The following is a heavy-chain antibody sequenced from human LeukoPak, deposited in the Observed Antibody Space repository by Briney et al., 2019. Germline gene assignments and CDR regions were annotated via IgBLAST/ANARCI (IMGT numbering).Heavy chain of an antibody. Sequence: GGSLRLSCAASGFTFNTYWMNWVRQAPGKGPEWVANINQDGSEKYYVDSVKGRFTISRDNAKKSVLLQAISLRAEDTAVYYCARADDKDSGSYSGFDYWGQGTLVTVSS. CDR2: INQDGSEK. V-gene: IGHV3-7*01. J-gene: IGHJ4*02. CDR1: GFTFNTYW. CDR3: ARADDKDSGSYSGFDY. D-gene: IGHD3-10*01.